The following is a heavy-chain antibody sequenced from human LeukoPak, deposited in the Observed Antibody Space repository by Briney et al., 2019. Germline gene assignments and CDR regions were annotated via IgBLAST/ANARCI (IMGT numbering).Heavy chain of an antibody. CDR3: ARDVGYSSSVPYWYFDL. Sequence: SETLSLTCTVSGGSISSYYWSWIRQPAGKGLEWIGRIYTSGSTNYNPSLKRRVTMSVDTSKNQFSLKLSSVTAAAPAVYYCARDVGYSSSVPYWYFDLWGRGTLVTVSS. D-gene: IGHD6-6*01. CDR1: GGSISSYY. J-gene: IGHJ2*01. CDR2: IYTSGST. V-gene: IGHV4-4*07.